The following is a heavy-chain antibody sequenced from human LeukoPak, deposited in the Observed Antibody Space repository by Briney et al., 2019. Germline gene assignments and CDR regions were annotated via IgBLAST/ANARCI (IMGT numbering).Heavy chain of an antibody. Sequence: GGSLRLSCAASGFTFSSYAMSWVRQAPGKGLEWVSAISGSGGSTYYADSVKGRFTISRDNSKNTLYLQMNSLRAEDTAVYYCAKGAMIVVVITLDAFDIWGQGTMVTVSS. CDR2: ISGSGGST. CDR3: AKGAMIVVVITLDAFDI. V-gene: IGHV3-23*01. J-gene: IGHJ3*02. D-gene: IGHD3-22*01. CDR1: GFTFSSYA.